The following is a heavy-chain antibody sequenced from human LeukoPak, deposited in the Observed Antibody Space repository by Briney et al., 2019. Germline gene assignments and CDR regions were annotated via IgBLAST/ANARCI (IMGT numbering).Heavy chain of an antibody. V-gene: IGHV1-69*13. CDR3: TTRSCGTGACFSSFYYYYGLHF. CDR2: IIPIFGTA. Sequence: SVKVSCKASGDSISNFAVSWVRQDPGQGLEWMGGIIPIFGTAHYAQKFQGRVTITADESTSTTSLELSSLKSEDTAIYYCTTRSCGTGACFSSFYYYYGLHFWGQGTTVSVSS. D-gene: IGHD3-16*01. CDR1: GDSISNFA. J-gene: IGHJ6*02.